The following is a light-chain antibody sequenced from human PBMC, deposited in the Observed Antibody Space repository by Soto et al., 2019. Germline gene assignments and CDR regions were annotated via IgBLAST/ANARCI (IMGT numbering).Light chain of an antibody. CDR3: AAWVDSLSGYV. V-gene: IGLV1-47*02. CDR1: SSNIGSNY. CDR2: GNN. J-gene: IGLJ1*01. Sequence: QSVLTQPPSASGTPGQRVTISCSGSSSNIGSNYVYWYQQLPGTAPKLLIFGNNQRPSGVPDRFSGSKSGTSASLAISGLRSEDEADYYCAAWVDSLSGYVFGTGTKVTVL.